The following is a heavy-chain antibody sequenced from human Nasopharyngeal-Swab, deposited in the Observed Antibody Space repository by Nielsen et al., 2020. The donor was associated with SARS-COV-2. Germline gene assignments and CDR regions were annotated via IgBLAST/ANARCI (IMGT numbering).Heavy chain of an antibody. J-gene: IGHJ4*02. CDR1: GFTFGNYA. V-gene: IGHV3-30*04. CDR3: VKDLLAHCASISCHYLDF. CDR2: ISYDGDQI. Sequence: GGSLRLSCAASGFTFGNYAMHWVRRAPGKGPEWVALISYDGDQISYRDSLKGRVTISRDNSKSTLTLQMNSLRTDDTGVYYCVKDLLAHCASISCHYLDFWGQGTLVTVSS. D-gene: IGHD2-2*01.